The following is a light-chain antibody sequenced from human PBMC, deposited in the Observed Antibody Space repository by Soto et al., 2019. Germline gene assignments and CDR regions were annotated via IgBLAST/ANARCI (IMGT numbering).Light chain of an antibody. Sequence: EIVMTQSPATLSVSPGERATLSCRASQSISTNLAWYQQKPGQAPRLLIYGASIRATGIPARFSGSGSGTEFTLTISSLQSEDFAVYASLQYHNWPPKFPFGPGTKVDI. CDR2: GAS. J-gene: IGKJ3*01. CDR1: QSISTN. CDR3: LQYHNWPPKFP. V-gene: IGKV3-15*01.